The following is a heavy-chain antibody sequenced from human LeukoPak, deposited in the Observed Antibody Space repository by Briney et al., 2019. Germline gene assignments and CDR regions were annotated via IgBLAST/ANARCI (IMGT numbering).Heavy chain of an antibody. J-gene: IGHJ4*02. CDR1: RYTFTSYY. Sequence: ASVKVSCKAPRYTFTSYYMHWVRQAPGQGLEWMGIINPSGGSTNYAQKFPGRVTMTRHTSTSTVYMELSSLRSEDTVVYYCARDAQPTDILTGYFPYGGQRTLVTLSS. D-gene: IGHD3-9*01. CDR2: INPSGGST. V-gene: IGHV1-46*01. CDR3: ARDAQPTDILTGYFPY.